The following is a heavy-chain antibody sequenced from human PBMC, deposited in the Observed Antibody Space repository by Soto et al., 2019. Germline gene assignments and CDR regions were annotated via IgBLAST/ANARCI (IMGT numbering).Heavy chain of an antibody. Sequence: GESLKISCKGSGYRFSSYWIGWLRQMPGKGLEWMGIIYPGDSDTRYSPSFQGQVTISADKSITTAYLQWSSLKASDTAMYYCARPRDFDSSGYYAYWGQGTLVTVSS. J-gene: IGHJ4*02. CDR1: GYRFSSYW. D-gene: IGHD3-22*01. CDR3: ARPRDFDSSGYYAY. CDR2: IYPGDSDT. V-gene: IGHV5-51*01.